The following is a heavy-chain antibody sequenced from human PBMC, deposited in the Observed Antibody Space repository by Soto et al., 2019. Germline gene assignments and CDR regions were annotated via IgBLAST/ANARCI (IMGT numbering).Heavy chain of an antibody. CDR2: ISYDGSNK. J-gene: IGHJ4*02. V-gene: IGHV3-30-3*01. Sequence: GGSLRLSCAASGFTFSSYAMHWVRQAPGKGLEWVAVISYDGSNKYYADSVKGRFTISRDNSKNTLYLQMNSLRAEDTAVYYCARPSGGIAAAGTWLLDYWGQGTLVTVSS. CDR3: ARPSGGIAAAGTWLLDY. D-gene: IGHD6-13*01. CDR1: GFTFSSYA.